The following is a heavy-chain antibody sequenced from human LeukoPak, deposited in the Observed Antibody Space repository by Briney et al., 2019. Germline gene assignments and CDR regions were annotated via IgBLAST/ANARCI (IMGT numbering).Heavy chain of an antibody. CDR2: ISSSSSYI. D-gene: IGHD3-22*01. V-gene: IGHV3-21*01. CDR3: ARGPNYYDSSGPTQDAFDI. J-gene: IGHJ3*02. CDR1: GFTFSSYS. Sequence: GGSLRLSCAASGFTFSSYSMNWVRQAPGKGLEWVSSISSSSSYIYYADSVKGRFTISRDNAKNSLYLQMNSLRAEDTAVYYCARGPNYYDSSGPTQDAFDIWGQGTMVTASS.